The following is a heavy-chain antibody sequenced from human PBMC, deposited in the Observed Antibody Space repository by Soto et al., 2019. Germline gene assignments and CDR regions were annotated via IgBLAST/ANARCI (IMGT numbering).Heavy chain of an antibody. CDR2: FLPLFGTT. V-gene: IGHV1-69*13. D-gene: IGHD3-22*01. J-gene: IGHJ4*02. CDR1: GVTFNNSA. CDR3: ARDHWDYDISAYQLQF. Sequence: GASVKVSCKASGVTFNNSAFSWVRQAPGQGLEWMGGFLPLFGTTNHAQKFQGRLSITADESTSTAYMHLSSLRSEDTAIYYCARDHWDYDISAYQLQFWGQGTLVTVSS.